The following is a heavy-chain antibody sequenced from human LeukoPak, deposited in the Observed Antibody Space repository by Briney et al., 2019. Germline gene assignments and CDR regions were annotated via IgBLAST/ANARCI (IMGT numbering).Heavy chain of an antibody. D-gene: IGHD3-10*01. CDR1: GGSISSHY. CDR3: ARDKGYGSGNYYYYGMDV. CDR2: IYYSGST. J-gene: IGHJ6*02. Sequence: SETLSLTCTVSGGSISSHYWSWIRQPPGKGLECIGNIYYSGSTRYNSSLKSRVTISEDKSKNQFSLKLRSVTAADTAVYYCARDKGYGSGNYYYYGMDVWGQGTTVTVSS. V-gene: IGHV4-59*11.